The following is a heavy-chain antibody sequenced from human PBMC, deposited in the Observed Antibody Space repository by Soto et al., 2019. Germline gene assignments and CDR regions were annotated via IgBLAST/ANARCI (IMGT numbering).Heavy chain of an antibody. J-gene: IGHJ4*02. Sequence: QVQPVQSGAEVKRPGASVKVSCKASGYAFISYYMHWVRQSPGQGLEWMGVINPGDGGTTYAQEFQGRVTMTRDTSTRTVYMELSSLRSEDTAVYYCARKYYFDYWGQGTLVTVSS. CDR2: INPGDGGT. CDR3: ARKYYFDY. V-gene: IGHV1-46*01. CDR1: GYAFISYY.